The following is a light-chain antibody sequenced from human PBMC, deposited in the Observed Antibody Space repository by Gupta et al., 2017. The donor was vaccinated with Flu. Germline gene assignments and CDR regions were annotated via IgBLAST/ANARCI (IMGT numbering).Light chain of an antibody. J-gene: IGLJ3*02. CDR2: EHD. CDR1: SASITSNY. CDR3: QSYDRNNIV. V-gene: IGLV6-57*03. Sequence: NFMLTQPHSVSEPPGKTVTFPCTRSSASITSNYVQWYQQRPGSAPTTVIYEHDQRPSGVPDRFSGSIDTSSNSASLTISGLKTEDEADYYCQSYDRNNIVFGGGTKLTVL.